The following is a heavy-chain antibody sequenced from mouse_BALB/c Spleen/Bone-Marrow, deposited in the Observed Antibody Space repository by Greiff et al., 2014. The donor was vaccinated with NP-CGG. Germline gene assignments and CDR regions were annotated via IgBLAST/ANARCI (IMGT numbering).Heavy chain of an antibody. CDR2: VYPGNSDA. J-gene: IGHJ3*01. Sequence: EVQLQESGTVLARPGASVKMSCKTSGYGFTNYWMHWIKQRPGQGLEWVGAVYPGNSDARYNQKFKGKAKLTAVTSASTAYMELSSLTNEDSAVYYCSRDNYAFAYWGQGTLVTVSA. CDR3: SRDNYAFAY. D-gene: IGHD2-4*01. CDR1: GYGFTNYW. V-gene: IGHV1-5*01.